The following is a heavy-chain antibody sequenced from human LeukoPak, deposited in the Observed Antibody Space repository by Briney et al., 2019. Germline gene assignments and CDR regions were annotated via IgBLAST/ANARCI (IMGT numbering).Heavy chain of an antibody. Sequence: GGSLSLSCAASGFTFDNYAMTWVRQGPGKGLEWIATISGSGGSTYYADSVKGRFTIFRDNSKNMVFLQTSGLRAEDTALYYCTKALWGLTLLSSDYWGQGTLVTVSS. CDR3: TKALWGLTLLSSDY. CDR2: ISGSGGST. D-gene: IGHD3-16*01. V-gene: IGHV3-23*01. CDR1: GFTFDNYA. J-gene: IGHJ4*02.